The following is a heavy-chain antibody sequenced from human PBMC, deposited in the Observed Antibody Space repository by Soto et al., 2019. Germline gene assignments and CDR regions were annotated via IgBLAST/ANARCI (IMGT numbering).Heavy chain of an antibody. CDR1: GFTFSSYA. J-gene: IGHJ4*02. CDR3: ATQIDRTPIPFDY. CDR2: ISGSGGST. V-gene: IGHV3-23*01. D-gene: IGHD2-2*02. Sequence: GGSLRLSCAASGFTFSSYAMSWVRQAPGKGLEWVSAISGSGGSTYYADSVKGRFTISRDNSKNTLYLQMNSLRAEDTAVYYCATQIDRTPIPFDYWGQGTLVTVSS.